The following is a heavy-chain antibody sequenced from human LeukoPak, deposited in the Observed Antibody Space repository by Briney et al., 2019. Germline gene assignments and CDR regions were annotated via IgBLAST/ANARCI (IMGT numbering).Heavy chain of an antibody. Sequence: ASVKVSCKASGYTFTSYDINWVRQATGQGLEWMGWMNTNSGNTGYAQKFQGRVTMTRNTSISTAYMELSSLRSEDTAVYYCARVRVGSEEEHFDYWGQGTLVTVSS. CDR1: GYTFTSYD. V-gene: IGHV1-8*01. J-gene: IGHJ4*02. CDR2: MNTNSGNT. D-gene: IGHD1-26*01. CDR3: ARVRVGSEEEHFDY.